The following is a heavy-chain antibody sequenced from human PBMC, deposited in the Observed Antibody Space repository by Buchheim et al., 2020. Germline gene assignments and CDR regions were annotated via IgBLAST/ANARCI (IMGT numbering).Heavy chain of an antibody. Sequence: QITLKESGPTLVKPTQTLTLTCTFSGFSLSTSGVGVGWIRQPPGKALEWLALIYWNDDKRYSPSLKSRLTITKDTSKNQVGLTMTHSDPVDTATYYCAHRPSPYDILTGYRHWYFDLWGRGTL. D-gene: IGHD3-9*01. V-gene: IGHV2-5*01. CDR1: GFSLSTSGVG. CDR2: IYWNDDK. J-gene: IGHJ2*01. CDR3: AHRPSPYDILTGYRHWYFDL.